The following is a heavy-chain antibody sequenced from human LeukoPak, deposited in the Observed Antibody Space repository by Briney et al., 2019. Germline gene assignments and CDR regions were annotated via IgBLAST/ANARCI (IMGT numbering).Heavy chain of an antibody. CDR3: ARDKSWGAPYYFDY. Sequence: GGSLRLSCAASRFTLSSYTMNWVRQAPGKGLEWVSSISGTSSYIYYADPVKGRFTISRDNAKNSLYLQMDSLRAEDTAVYYCARDKSWGAPYYFDYWGQGTLVTVSS. CDR2: ISGTSSYI. J-gene: IGHJ4*02. CDR1: RFTLSSYT. V-gene: IGHV3-21*01. D-gene: IGHD3-16*01.